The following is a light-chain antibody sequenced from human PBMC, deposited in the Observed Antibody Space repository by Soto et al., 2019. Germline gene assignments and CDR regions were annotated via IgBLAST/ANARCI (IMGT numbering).Light chain of an antibody. Sequence: TQSSGTLSLCRWERATLSCRASQSVGSNLAWYQQKPGQSPWLHIYGASTRATGIPGRFGGCGYGTEFTLTISCFQSEDLALYFCQRFNIWPRPFGQ. V-gene: IGKV3-15*01. CDR3: QRFNIWPRP. J-gene: IGKJ1*01. CDR1: QSVGSN. CDR2: GAS.